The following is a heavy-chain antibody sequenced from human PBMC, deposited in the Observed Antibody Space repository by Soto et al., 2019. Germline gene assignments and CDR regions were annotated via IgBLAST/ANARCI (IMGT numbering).Heavy chain of an antibody. CDR2: ISHDARIE. CDR1: GFNFNFYH. V-gene: IGHV3-30*04. J-gene: IGHJ3*02. Sequence: QVHLVQSGGGVVQPGTSLRLSCVASGFNFNFYHIHWVRQAPGKGLEWVADISHDARIEHCADSVQGRFTLSRDNSKNTVSLQMNSLRVEDTAVYYCVRGPSHGAFDIWGQGTMVTISS. CDR3: VRGPSHGAFDI.